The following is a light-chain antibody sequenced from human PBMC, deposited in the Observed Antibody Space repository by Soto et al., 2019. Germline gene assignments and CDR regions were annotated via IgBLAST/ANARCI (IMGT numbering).Light chain of an antibody. CDR2: DTS. CDR3: QQYGTSPVT. V-gene: IGKV3-20*01. CDR1: QGIGDT. J-gene: IGKJ4*01. Sequence: EILMTQSPVTLSVSPGEGVTLSCRASQGIGDTLAWYQHKPGQTPRLLIYDTSARATGVPARFSGSGSGTDFTLTISRLEPEDFALYYCQQYGTSPVTFGGGTKVDIK.